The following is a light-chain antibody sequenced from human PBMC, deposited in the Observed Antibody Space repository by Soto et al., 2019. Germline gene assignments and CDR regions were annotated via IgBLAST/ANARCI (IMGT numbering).Light chain of an antibody. CDR3: ASYAGSSFYV. J-gene: IGLJ1*01. CDR1: SRDVGAYEY. CDR2: HVT. Sequence: QSALTQPPSASGSPGQSVTISCTGTSRDVGAYEYVSWYQQHPGKAPKLIIYHVTKRPSGVPDRLSASKSGNTASLTVSGLPPEDEADYYCASYAGSSFYVFGTRTKLTVL. V-gene: IGLV2-8*01.